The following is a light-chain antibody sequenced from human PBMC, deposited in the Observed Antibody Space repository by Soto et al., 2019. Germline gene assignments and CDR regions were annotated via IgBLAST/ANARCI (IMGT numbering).Light chain of an antibody. CDR2: EVT. J-gene: IGLJ2*01. CDR1: SNDVGGYNY. Sequence: QSVLTQPPSASGSPRQSVTISCTGTSNDVGGYNYVSWYQQHPGKAPKLMIYEVTKRPSGVPDRFSGSKSGNTASLTVSGLQAEDEADYYCSSYAGSNSVVFGGGTKLTVL. CDR3: SSYAGSNSVV. V-gene: IGLV2-8*01.